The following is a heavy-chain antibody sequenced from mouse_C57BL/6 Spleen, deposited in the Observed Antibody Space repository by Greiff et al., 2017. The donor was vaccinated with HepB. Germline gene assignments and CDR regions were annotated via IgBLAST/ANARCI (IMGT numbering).Heavy chain of an antibody. V-gene: IGHV3-6*01. CDR2: ISYDGSN. J-gene: IGHJ3*01. D-gene: IGHD2-2*01. CDR3: ARGGYEFAY. Sequence: DVQLQESGPGLVKPSQSLSLTCSVTGYSITSGYYWNWIRQFPGNKLEWMGYISYDGSNNYNPSLKNRISITRDTSKNQFFLKLNSVTTEDTATYYCARGGYEFAYWGQGTLVTVSA. CDR1: GYSITSGYY.